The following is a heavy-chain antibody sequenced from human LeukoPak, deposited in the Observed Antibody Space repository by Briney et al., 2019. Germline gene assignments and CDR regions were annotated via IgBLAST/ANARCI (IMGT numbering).Heavy chain of an antibody. CDR1: GFTFSSYA. CDR2: ISYDGSNK. CDR3: VREYCSSTSCYGFDY. V-gene: IGHV3-30-3*01. D-gene: IGHD2-2*01. Sequence: PGGSLRLSCAASGFTFSSYAMHWVRQAPGKGLEWVAVISYDGSNKYYADSVKGRFTISRDNSKNTLYLQMNSLRAEDTAVYYCVREYCSSTSCYGFDYWGQGTLVTVSS. J-gene: IGHJ4*02.